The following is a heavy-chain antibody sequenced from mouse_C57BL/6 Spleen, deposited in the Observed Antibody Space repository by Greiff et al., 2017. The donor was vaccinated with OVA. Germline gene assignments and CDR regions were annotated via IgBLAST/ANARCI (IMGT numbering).Heavy chain of an antibody. Sequence: EVQGVESGGGLVQPKGSLKLSCAASGFSFNTYAMNWVRQAPGKGLEWVARVRSKSNNYATYYADSVKDRFTISRDDSESMLYLQMNNLKTEDTAMYYCVRDYGYWYFDVWGTGTTVTVSS. V-gene: IGHV10-1*01. D-gene: IGHD2-4*01. CDR1: GFSFNTYA. J-gene: IGHJ1*03. CDR3: VRDYGYWYFDV. CDR2: VRSKSNNYAT.